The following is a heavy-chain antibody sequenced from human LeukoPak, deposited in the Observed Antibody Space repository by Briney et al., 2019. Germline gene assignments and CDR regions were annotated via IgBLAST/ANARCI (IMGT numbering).Heavy chain of an antibody. Sequence: KTSETLSLTCTVSGYSISSGYYWGWIRQPPGKGLEWIGSIYHSGSTFDNPSLKSRVTISVDTSKNQFSLKLSSVTAADTAVYYCARHEWGITNAFDIWGQGTLVTVSS. V-gene: IGHV4-38-2*02. D-gene: IGHD3-16*01. CDR2: IYHSGST. CDR3: ARHEWGITNAFDI. CDR1: GYSISSGYY. J-gene: IGHJ4*02.